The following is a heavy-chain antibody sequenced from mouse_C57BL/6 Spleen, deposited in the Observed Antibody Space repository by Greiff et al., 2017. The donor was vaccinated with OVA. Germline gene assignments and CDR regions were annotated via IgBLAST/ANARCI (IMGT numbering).Heavy chain of an antibody. D-gene: IGHD2-3*01. Sequence: QVQLKQSGADLAKPGASVKLSCKASGYTFTSYWMHWVKQRPGQGLEWIGYINPSSGYTTYNQKFKDKATLTADKSSSTAYMQLSSLTYEDSAVYYCARGDDYWYFDVWGTGTTVTVSS. V-gene: IGHV1-7*01. CDR3: ARGDDYWYFDV. CDR1: GYTFTSYW. J-gene: IGHJ1*03. CDR2: INPSSGYT.